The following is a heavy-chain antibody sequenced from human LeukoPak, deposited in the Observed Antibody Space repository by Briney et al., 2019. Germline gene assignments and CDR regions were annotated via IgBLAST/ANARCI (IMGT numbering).Heavy chain of an antibody. Sequence: SETLSLTCTVSGGSISSSSYYWGWIRQPPGKGLEWIGSIYYSGSTYYNPSLKSRVTISVDTSKNQFSLKLSSVTAADTAVYYCARENYGSGSKHLDYWGQGTLVTVSS. CDR2: IYYSGST. CDR3: ARENYGSGSKHLDY. J-gene: IGHJ4*02. CDR1: GGSISSSSYY. V-gene: IGHV4-39*02. D-gene: IGHD3-10*01.